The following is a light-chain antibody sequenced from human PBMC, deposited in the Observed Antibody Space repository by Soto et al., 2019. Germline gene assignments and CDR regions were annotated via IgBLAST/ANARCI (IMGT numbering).Light chain of an antibody. CDR1: QNVSTY. J-gene: IGKJ3*01. CDR3: QQRTNWLT. CDR2: DAS. Sequence: EIVLTQSPATLSLSPGERATLSCRASQNVSTYLAWYQQKPGQAPRHLIYDASNRATGIPARFSGSGSGTAFTLTIRSLEPEDFAVFYCQQRTNWLTFGPGTKVDTK. V-gene: IGKV3-11*01.